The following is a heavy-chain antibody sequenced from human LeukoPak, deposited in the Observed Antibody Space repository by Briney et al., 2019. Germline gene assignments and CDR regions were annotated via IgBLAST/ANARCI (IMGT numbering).Heavy chain of an antibody. CDR1: GYTFTGYY. CDR3: AGDLGPIAVAGISYYYYGMDV. D-gene: IGHD6-19*01. J-gene: IGHJ6*02. Sequence: ASVKVSCKASGYTFTGYYMHWVRQAPGQGLEWMGWINPNSGGTNYAQKFQGRVTMTRDTSISTAYMELSRLRSDDTAVYYCAGDLGPIAVAGISYYYYGMDVWGQGTTVTVSS. CDR2: INPNSGGT. V-gene: IGHV1-2*02.